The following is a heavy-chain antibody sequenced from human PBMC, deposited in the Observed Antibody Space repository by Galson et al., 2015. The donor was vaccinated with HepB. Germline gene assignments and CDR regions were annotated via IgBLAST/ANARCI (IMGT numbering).Heavy chain of an antibody. CDR2: IYYSGNT. Sequence: ETLSLTCTVSGGSISSSSYYWGWIRQPPGRGLEWIGSIYYSGNTYYNPSLKSRVTISVDTSKNQFSLKLSSVTAADAAVYYCASAEGYCSSTRCPYYYYGMDVWGQGTTVTVSS. CDR1: GGSISSSSYY. V-gene: IGHV4-39*01. CDR3: ASAEGYCSSTRCPYYYYGMDV. D-gene: IGHD2-2*01. J-gene: IGHJ6*02.